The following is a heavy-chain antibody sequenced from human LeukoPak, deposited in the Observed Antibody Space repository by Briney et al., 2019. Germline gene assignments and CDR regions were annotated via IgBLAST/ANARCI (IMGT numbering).Heavy chain of an antibody. J-gene: IGHJ4*02. D-gene: IGHD3-22*01. CDR1: GGTFSSYA. V-gene: IGHV1-69*13. CDR2: IIPIFGTA. Sequence: SVKVSCKASGGTFSSYAISWVRQAPGQGLEWMGGIIPIFGTANYAQKFQGRVTITADESTSTAYMELSSLRSEDTAVYYCARLYDSSGYYPYYFDHWGQGTLVTVSS. CDR3: ARLYDSSGYYPYYFDH.